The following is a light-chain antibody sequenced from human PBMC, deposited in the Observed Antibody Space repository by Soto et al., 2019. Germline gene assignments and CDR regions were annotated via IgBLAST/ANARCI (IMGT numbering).Light chain of an antibody. Sequence: EIVMTQSPGTLSASPGERATLSCRASQSVRNNLAWYQQKPGQAPRLLIYGASNRATGIPDRFSGSGSGTDFTLTISRLEPEDFAVYYCQQYGSSGTFGQGTKVDIK. CDR1: QSVRNN. V-gene: IGKV3-20*01. CDR3: QQYGSSGT. CDR2: GAS. J-gene: IGKJ1*01.